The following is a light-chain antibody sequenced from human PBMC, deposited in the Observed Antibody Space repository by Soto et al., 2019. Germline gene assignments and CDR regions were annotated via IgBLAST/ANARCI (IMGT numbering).Light chain of an antibody. J-gene: IGLJ2*01. Sequence: QSALTQPASVSGSPGQSITISCTGSSGDIGDYKYVSWYKQHPGKAPKLMIYDVSNRPSGVSNRFSGSKSGNTASLTISGLQAEVEAAYYCSSYTSTSFVIFGGGTKLTVL. CDR3: SSYTSTSFVI. CDR1: SGDIGDYKY. CDR2: DVS. V-gene: IGLV2-14*01.